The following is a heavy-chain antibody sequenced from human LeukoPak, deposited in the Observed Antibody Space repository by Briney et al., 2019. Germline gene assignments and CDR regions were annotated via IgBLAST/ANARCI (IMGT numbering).Heavy chain of an antibody. J-gene: IGHJ5*02. Sequence: GGSLRLSCAASGFTFSNYAMTWVRQAPGKGLHWVSSISNNGDDTYYTDSVEGRFTISRDNSKNTLYLQMNSLRAEDTAVYYCAKDKRIAVAASVILANWFDPWGQGTLVTVSS. CDR1: GFTFSNYA. D-gene: IGHD6-19*01. CDR3: AKDKRIAVAASVILANWFDP. V-gene: IGHV3-23*01. CDR2: ISNNGDDT.